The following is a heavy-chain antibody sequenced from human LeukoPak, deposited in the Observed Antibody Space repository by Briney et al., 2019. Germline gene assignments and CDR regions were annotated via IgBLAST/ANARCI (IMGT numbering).Heavy chain of an antibody. Sequence: QSGGSLRLSCAASGFSFNTYAMHWIRQAPGKGLEWVAVISYDGSNKHFADSVKGRFSISRDNSKNTLYLQMNSLRPGDTAMYYCARDRENSGWYIYFDSWGQGSLVTVSS. V-gene: IGHV3-30-3*01. J-gene: IGHJ4*02. CDR3: ARDRENSGWYIYFDS. CDR2: ISYDGSNK. CDR1: GFSFNTYA. D-gene: IGHD6-19*01.